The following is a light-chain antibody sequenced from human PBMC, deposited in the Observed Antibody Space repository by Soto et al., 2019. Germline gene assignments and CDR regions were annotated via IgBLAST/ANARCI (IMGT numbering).Light chain of an antibody. CDR2: DVG. Sequence: QSALTQPRSVSGSPGQSVTISCTGTSSDVGYYNYVSWYQQHPGKVPKLMIYDVGKRPSGVPDRFSGSKSGNTASLTISGLQAEDEADYYCCSYAGSYEVFGGGTQVTVL. J-gene: IGLJ2*01. CDR1: SSDVGYYNY. V-gene: IGLV2-11*01. CDR3: CSYAGSYEV.